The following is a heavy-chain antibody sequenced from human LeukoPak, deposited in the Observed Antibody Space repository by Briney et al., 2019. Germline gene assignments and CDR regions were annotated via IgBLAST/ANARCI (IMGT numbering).Heavy chain of an antibody. J-gene: IGHJ4*02. Sequence: GESPKISCKGSGYSFTSYWNGWVRQMPGKGLEWIGIYYPGDYDTRYSPSFQGQVTISADKSISTAYLQWSSLKASDTAMYYCARESYYGSGSPLGYWGQGTLVTVSS. CDR2: YYPGDYDT. CDR1: GYSFTSYW. V-gene: IGHV5-51*01. CDR3: ARESYYGSGSPLGY. D-gene: IGHD3-10*01.